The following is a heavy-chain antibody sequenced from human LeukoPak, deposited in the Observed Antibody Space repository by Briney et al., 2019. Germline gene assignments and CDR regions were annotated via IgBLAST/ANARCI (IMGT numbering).Heavy chain of an antibody. D-gene: IGHD6-19*01. V-gene: IGHV3-9*03. Sequence: GGSLRPSCAASGFTFDDYAMHWVRQAPGKGLEWVSGISWNSGSVGYVDSVKGRFTISRDNAKNSLYLQMNSLRAEDMALYYCAKGFSSGWYLGPGDYWGQGTLVTVSS. J-gene: IGHJ4*02. CDR3: AKGFSSGWYLGPGDY. CDR2: ISWNSGSV. CDR1: GFTFDDYA.